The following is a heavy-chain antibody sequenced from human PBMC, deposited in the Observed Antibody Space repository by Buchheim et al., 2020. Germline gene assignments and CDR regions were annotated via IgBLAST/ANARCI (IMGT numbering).Heavy chain of an antibody. CDR1: GFSLRSNGVR. J-gene: IGHJ5*02. CDR3: VYNTGSSRGDWFDP. V-gene: IGHV2-5*02. CDR2: ISWDGDK. D-gene: IGHD1-1*01. Sequence: QIPLRESGPTLVKTTETLKLTCNVSGFSLRSNGVRVGWIRQPPGKALEWLAIISWDGDKRHSPSLKNRLAITKDTSKNQVVLTITNIDPVDTATYYCVYNTGSSRGDWFDPWGQGA.